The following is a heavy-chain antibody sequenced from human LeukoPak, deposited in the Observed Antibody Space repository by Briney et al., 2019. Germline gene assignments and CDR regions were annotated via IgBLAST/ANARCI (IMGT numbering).Heavy chain of an antibody. D-gene: IGHD1-26*01. CDR2: ISLAGQA. CDR3: SRESGPFCPFGY. V-gene: IGHV4-4*02. Sequence: PSGTLSLTCGVSGGSISGTNWWSWVRQPPGQGLEWIGEISLAGQANYNPSLNGRVTMSLDKSSNQLSLHLTSVTAADTATYFCSRESGPFCPFGYWGQGTLVIVSS. CDR1: GGSISGTNW. J-gene: IGHJ4*02.